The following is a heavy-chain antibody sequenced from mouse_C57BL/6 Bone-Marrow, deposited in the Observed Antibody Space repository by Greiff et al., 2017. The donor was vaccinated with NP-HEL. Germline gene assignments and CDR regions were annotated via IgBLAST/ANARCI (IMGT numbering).Heavy chain of an antibody. D-gene: IGHD1-3*01. V-gene: IGHV1-61*01. Sequence: QVQLQQPGAELVRPGSSVKLSCKASGYTFTSYWMDWVKQRPRQGLEWIGNIYPSDSETHYNQKFKDKATLTVDKSSSTAYMQLSSLTSEDSAVYYCARHLTSFDYWGQGTTLTVSS. CDR1: GYTFTSYW. J-gene: IGHJ2*01. CDR3: ARHLTSFDY. CDR2: IYPSDSET.